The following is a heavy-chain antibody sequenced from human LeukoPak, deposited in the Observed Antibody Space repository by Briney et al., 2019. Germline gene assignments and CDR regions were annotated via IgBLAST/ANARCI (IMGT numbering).Heavy chain of an antibody. V-gene: IGHV4-61*01. CDR3: ARGGSPCSSSWYLWYYYYGMDV. CDR2: IYFSGST. CDR1: GGSVSSGSYY. D-gene: IGHD6-13*01. Sequence: SETLSLTCTVSGGSVSSGSYYWSWSRQPPGKGLEWIGYIYFSGSTDYNPSLKSRVTISVDTSKNQFSLKLSSVTAADTAVYYCARGGSPCSSSWYLWYYYYGMDVWGQGTTVTVSS. J-gene: IGHJ6*02.